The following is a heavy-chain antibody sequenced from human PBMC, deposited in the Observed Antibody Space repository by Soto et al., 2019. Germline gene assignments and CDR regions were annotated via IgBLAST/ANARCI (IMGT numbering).Heavy chain of an antibody. Sequence: GGSLRLSCAASGLTFSNFGMHWVRQAPGKGLEWVSVISYDGSNKYSAESVKGRFTISRDNSKNTLYLQMNSLRVGDTAVYYCAKGASYGSGTYDPNANYGMDIWGQGTTVTVAS. CDR3: AKGASYGSGTYDPNANYGMDI. CDR1: GLTFSNFG. D-gene: IGHD3-10*01. J-gene: IGHJ6*02. CDR2: ISYDGSNK. V-gene: IGHV3-30*18.